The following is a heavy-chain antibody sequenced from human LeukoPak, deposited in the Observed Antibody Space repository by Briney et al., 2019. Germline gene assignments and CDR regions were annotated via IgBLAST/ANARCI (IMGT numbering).Heavy chain of an antibody. CDR3: ARDVRFLEWSQGMDV. CDR2: ISAYNGNT. V-gene: IGHV1-18*01. CDR1: GYTFTSYG. Sequence: ASVKVSCKASGYTFTSYGISWVRQAPGQGLEWMGWISAYNGNTNYAQKLQGRVTMTTDTSTSTAYMELRSLRSDDTAVNYCARDVRFLEWSQGMDVWGQGTTVTVSS. D-gene: IGHD3-3*01. J-gene: IGHJ6*02.